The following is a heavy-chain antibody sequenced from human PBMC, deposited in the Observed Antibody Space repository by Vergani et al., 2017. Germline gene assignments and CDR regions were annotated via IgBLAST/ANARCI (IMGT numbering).Heavy chain of an antibody. CDR1: GFTFSSYG. J-gene: IGHJ5*02. CDR3: AREMDCGGDCYSLDP. Sequence: QVQLVESGGGVVQPGRSLRLSCAASGFTFSSYGMHLVRQAPGKGLGLVAVIWYDGSNKYYADSVKGRFTISRGNSKNTLYLQMNSRRAEDTAVYYCAREMDCGGDCYSLDPWGQGTLVTVSS. D-gene: IGHD2-21*01. V-gene: IGHV3-33*01. CDR2: IWYDGSNK.